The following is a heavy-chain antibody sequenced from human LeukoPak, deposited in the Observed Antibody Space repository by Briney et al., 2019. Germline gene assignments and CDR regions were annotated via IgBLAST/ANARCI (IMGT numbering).Heavy chain of an antibody. V-gene: IGHV3-30*02. J-gene: IGHJ4*02. CDR1: GFTVTSNW. Sequence: PGGSLRLSCAASGFTVTSNWIHWVRQAPGKGLEWVAFIRYDGSNKYYADSVKGRFTISRDNSKNTLYLQMNSLRAEDTAVYYCAKDFGQKTTVTTLGGYWGQGTLVTVSS. CDR3: AKDFGQKTTVTTLGGY. D-gene: IGHD4-11*01. CDR2: IRYDGSNK.